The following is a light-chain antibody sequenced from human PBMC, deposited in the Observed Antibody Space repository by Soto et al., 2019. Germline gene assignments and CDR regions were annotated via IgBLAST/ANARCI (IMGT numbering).Light chain of an antibody. V-gene: IGKV3-15*01. J-gene: IGKJ1*01. CDR2: RAT. Sequence: EIVMTQSPVTLSVPPGERATLSCWASQTVGSNLAWYQQKPGQAPRLLIYRATTRATGVPPTFSGSESGTEFTLTISSLQSEDSAVYYCQQSSDWPWTFGQGTKVEIK. CDR1: QTVGSN. CDR3: QQSSDWPWT.